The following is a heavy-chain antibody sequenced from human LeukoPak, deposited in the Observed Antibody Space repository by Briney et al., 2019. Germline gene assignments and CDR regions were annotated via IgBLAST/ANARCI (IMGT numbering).Heavy chain of an antibody. J-gene: IGHJ4*01. D-gene: IGHD3-3*01. Sequence: SETLSLTCTVSGGFISSSSYYWAWIRQPPGKGLEWIATINYSGSTYYNPSLKSRVTISVDKSKNQFSLKLSSVTAADTAVYYCARGNWAIFGVVSIYFDYWGQGTLVTVSS. V-gene: IGHV4-39*07. CDR1: GGFISSSSYY. CDR3: ARGNWAIFGVVSIYFDY. CDR2: INYSGST.